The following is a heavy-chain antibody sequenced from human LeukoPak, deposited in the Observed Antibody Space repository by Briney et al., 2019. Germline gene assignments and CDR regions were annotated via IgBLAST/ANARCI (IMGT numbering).Heavy chain of an antibody. CDR3: ARDLFEARLPGNYYYYYMDV. V-gene: IGHV1-69*13. CDR1: GGTFSSYA. Sequence: ASVKVSCKASGGTFSSYAISWVRQAPGQGLEWMGGIIPIFGTANYAQKFQGRVTITADESTSTAYMELSSLRSEDTAVYYCARDLFEARLPGNYYYYYMDVWGKGTTVTVSS. D-gene: IGHD6-6*01. CDR2: IIPIFGTA. J-gene: IGHJ6*03.